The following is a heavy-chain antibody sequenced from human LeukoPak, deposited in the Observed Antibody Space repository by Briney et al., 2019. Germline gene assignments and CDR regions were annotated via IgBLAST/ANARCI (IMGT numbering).Heavy chain of an antibody. CDR1: GFTFSSYG. Sequence: HPGRSLRLSCAASGFTFSSYGMHWVRQAPGKGLEWVAVISYDGSNKYYADSVKGRFTISRDNSKNKLHLQMNSLRAEDTAVYYCAKDQRVVVPVATDFDYWGQGTLVTVSS. V-gene: IGHV3-30*18. CDR2: ISYDGSNK. J-gene: IGHJ4*02. CDR3: AKDQRVVVPVATDFDY. D-gene: IGHD2-2*01.